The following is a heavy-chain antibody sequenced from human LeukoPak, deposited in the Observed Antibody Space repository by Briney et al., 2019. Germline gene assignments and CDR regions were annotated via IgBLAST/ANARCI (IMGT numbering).Heavy chain of an antibody. CDR1: GGSVSGYY. Sequence: SETLSLTCAVYGGSVSGYYWSWIRQPPGKGLEWIGEISHRGRTHYNPSLKGRVTMSVDTSKNQFALEVDSVTAADTAVYYCARHGAYGPLEIWGQGTMVTVSS. CDR3: ARHGAYGPLEI. D-gene: IGHD3-10*01. V-gene: IGHV4-34*01. CDR2: ISHRGRT. J-gene: IGHJ3*02.